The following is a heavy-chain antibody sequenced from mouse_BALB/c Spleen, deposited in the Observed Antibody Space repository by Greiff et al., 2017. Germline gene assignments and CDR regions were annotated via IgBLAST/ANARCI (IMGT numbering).Heavy chain of an antibody. Sequence: EVQLVESGGGLVKPGGSLKLSCAASGFTFSSYAMAWVRQTPEKRLEWVATISSGGSYTYYPDSVKGRFTISRDNSKNPLYLQMSSLRSDDTAMYYCARRRTGDWYFDVWGAGTTVTVSS. CDR2: ISSGGSYT. V-gene: IGHV5-9-3*01. J-gene: IGHJ1*01. D-gene: IGHD4-1*01. CDR3: ARRRTGDWYFDV. CDR1: GFTFSSYA.